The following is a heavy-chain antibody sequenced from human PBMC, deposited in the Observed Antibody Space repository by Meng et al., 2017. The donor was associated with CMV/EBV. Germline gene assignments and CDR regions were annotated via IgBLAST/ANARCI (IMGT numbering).Heavy chain of an antibody. D-gene: IGHD1-26*01. Sequence: ASVKVSCKASGYTFTSYGISWVRQAPGQGLEWMGWISAYNGNTNYAQKLQGRVTMTTDTSTSTAYMELRSLRSDDTAVYYCARGEPSWELLTGYYYYDMDVWGQGTTVTVSS. CDR2: ISAYNGNT. CDR1: GYTFTSYG. J-gene: IGHJ6*02. V-gene: IGHV1-18*01. CDR3: ARGEPSWELLTGYYYYDMDV.